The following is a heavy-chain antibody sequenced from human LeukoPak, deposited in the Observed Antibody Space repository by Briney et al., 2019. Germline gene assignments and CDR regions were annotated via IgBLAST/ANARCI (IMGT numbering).Heavy chain of an antibody. CDR1: GYTFTSYD. V-gene: IGHV1-8*03. Sequence: ASVKVSCKASGYTFTSYDINWVRQATGQGLEWMGWMNPNSGNTGNAQEFQGRVTITRNASISTAYMELSSLRSEDTAVYYCARGVSGSSRYYYYYYMDVWGKGTTVTVSS. J-gene: IGHJ6*03. CDR3: ARGVSGSSRYYYYYYMDV. CDR2: MNPNSGNT. D-gene: IGHD3-10*01.